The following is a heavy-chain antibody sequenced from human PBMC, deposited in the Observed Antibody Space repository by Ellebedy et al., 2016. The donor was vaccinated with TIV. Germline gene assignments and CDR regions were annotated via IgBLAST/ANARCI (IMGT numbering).Heavy chain of an antibody. J-gene: IGHJ4*02. Sequence: MPGGSLRLSCTVSGGSISSYYWSWIRQPPGKGLEWIGSIYYSGSTYYNPSLKSRVTISVDTSKNQFSLKLSSVTAADTAVYYCAREGYTEMATLNLDYWGQGTLVTVSS. CDR1: GGSISSYY. D-gene: IGHD5-24*01. V-gene: IGHV4-39*02. CDR3: AREGYTEMATLNLDY. CDR2: IYYSGST.